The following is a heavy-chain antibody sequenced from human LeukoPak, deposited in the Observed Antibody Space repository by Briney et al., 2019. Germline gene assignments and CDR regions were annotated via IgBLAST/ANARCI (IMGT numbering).Heavy chain of an antibody. CDR1: GGSISSYY. CDR2: IYYSGST. J-gene: IGHJ5*02. CDR3: ARSEPPYYYGSGSYYKGDSWFDP. D-gene: IGHD3-10*01. Sequence: SETLSLTCTVSGGSISSYYWSWIRQPPGKGLEWIGYIYYSGSTNYNPSLKSRVTISVDTSKNQFSLKLSSVTAAGTAVYYCARSEPPYYYGSGSYYKGDSWFDPWGQGTLVTVSS. V-gene: IGHV4-59*01.